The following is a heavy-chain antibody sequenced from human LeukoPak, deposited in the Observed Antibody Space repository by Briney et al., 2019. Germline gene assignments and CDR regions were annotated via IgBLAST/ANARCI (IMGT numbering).Heavy chain of an antibody. J-gene: IGHJ4*02. CDR2: IYTSGST. CDR3: ARHWRQYYFDY. V-gene: IGHV4-4*09. CDR1: GGSISSYY. Sequence: SETLSLTCTVSGGSISSYYWSWIRQPPGKGLEWIGYIYTSGSTNYNPSLKSRVTISVDTSKNQISLKLSSVTAADTAVYYCARHWRQYYFDYWGQGTLVTVSS.